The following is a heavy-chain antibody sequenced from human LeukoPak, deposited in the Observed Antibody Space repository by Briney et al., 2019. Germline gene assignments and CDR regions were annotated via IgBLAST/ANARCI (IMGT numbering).Heavy chain of an antibody. Sequence: GSLRLSCAASGFTVSNNYMTWVRQPPGKGLDWIGSTHYSGSTYYNPSLLSRVTISTDTSKNQFSLKLSSVTAADTAVYYCAREMYDSGGYRVSYFDYWGQGSLVTVSS. CDR3: AREMYDSGGYRVSYFDY. V-gene: IGHV4-39*07. D-gene: IGHD3-22*01. CDR2: THYSGST. CDR1: GFTVSNNY. J-gene: IGHJ4*02.